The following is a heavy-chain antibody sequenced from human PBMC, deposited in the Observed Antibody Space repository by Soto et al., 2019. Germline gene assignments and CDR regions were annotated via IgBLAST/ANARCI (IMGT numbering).Heavy chain of an antibody. Sequence: PEGSLRLSFAASGFTFGSYWMSWVRQAPGKGPEWLSTINWDASEKKYVYSVKVRFTTSIDNANNALYLQMDSLIAEDTAVYYCARDSVYGSRPCATHYLYXWGQGTTVTVSX. CDR3: ARDSVYGSRPCATHYLYX. CDR2: INWDASEK. D-gene: IGHD3-10*01. V-gene: IGHV3-7*01. J-gene: IGHJ4*01. CDR1: GFTFGSYW.